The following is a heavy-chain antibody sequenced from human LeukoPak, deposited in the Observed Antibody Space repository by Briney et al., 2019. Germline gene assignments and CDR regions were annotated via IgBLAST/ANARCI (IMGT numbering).Heavy chain of an antibody. CDR2: INSDGSST. CDR1: GFTFSSYW. V-gene: IGHV3-74*01. D-gene: IGHD2-2*01. CDR3: AKVSAPSTWDY. Sequence: PGGSLRLSCAASGFTFSSYWMHWVRQAPGKGLVWVSRINSDGSSTSYADSVKGRFTISRDNAKNTLYLQMNSLRAEDTAVYYFAKVSAPSTWDYWGQGTLVTVSS. J-gene: IGHJ4*02.